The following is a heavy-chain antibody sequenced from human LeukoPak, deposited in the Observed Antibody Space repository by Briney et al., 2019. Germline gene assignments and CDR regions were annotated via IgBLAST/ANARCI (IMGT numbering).Heavy chain of an antibody. V-gene: IGHV3-7*01. CDR3: ARDRQGDYMDV. CDR2: IKQDGTEK. Sequence: GGSLRLSCAASGFNLKSYWMSWVRQAPGKGLEWVANIKQDGTEKNYVDSVKGRFIISRDNTKKSLYLQMNGLRAEDTAVYYCARDRQGDYMDVSGKGTTVAVSS. J-gene: IGHJ6*03. D-gene: IGHD6-6*01. CDR1: GFNLKSYW.